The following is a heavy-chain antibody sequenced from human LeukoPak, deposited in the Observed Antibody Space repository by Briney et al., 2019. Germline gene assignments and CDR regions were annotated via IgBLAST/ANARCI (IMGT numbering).Heavy chain of an antibody. CDR1: GDSISSYY. V-gene: IGHV4-59*01. Sequence: WETLSLTCIVSGDSISSYYWSWIRQPPGKGLEWIGYIYYSGSTNYNPSLKSRVTISVDTSKNQVSLKLSSVTAADTAVYYCARGARYCSGGSCLDYWGQGTLITVSS. D-gene: IGHD2-15*01. CDR2: IYYSGST. CDR3: ARGARYCSGGSCLDY. J-gene: IGHJ4*02.